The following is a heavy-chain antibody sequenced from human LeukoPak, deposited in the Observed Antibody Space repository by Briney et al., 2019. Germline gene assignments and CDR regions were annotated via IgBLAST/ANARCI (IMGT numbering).Heavy chain of an antibody. V-gene: IGHV3-23*01. CDR2: IRGSGGST. CDR1: GFTFNTYA. CDR3: AKDQVGLLPDAFDI. D-gene: IGHD1-26*01. Sequence: PGGSLRLSCVASGFTFNTYAMSWVRQAPGKGLQFVSSIRGSGGSTYYADSVKGRFTISRDNSKNTLFLQMNGLRAEDTAVYYCAKDQVGLLPDAFDIWGRGTMVTVFS. J-gene: IGHJ3*02.